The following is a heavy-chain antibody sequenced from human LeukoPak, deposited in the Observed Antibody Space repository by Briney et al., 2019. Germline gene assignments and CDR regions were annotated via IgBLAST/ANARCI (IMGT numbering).Heavy chain of an antibody. V-gene: IGHV3-23*01. CDR3: AKDTPRTSVVVTAIFDY. CDR1: GFTFSSSA. D-gene: IGHD2-21*02. J-gene: IGHJ4*02. Sequence: GGSLRLSCAASGFTFSSSAMSWVRQVPGKGLEWVSAISGSGGSTYYADSVKGRFTISRDNSKNTLYLQMNSLRAEDTAVYYCAKDTPRTSVVVTAIFDYWGQGTLVTVSS. CDR2: ISGSGGST.